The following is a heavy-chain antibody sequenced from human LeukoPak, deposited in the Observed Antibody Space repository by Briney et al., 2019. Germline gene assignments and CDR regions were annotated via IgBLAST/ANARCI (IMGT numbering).Heavy chain of an antibody. CDR2: IYYSGST. CDR3: ARLSPPGRSSVKGKYYFDY. V-gene: IGHV4-39*07. J-gene: IGHJ4*02. D-gene: IGHD6-6*01. CDR1: GGSISSSSYY. Sequence: PSETLSLTCTVSGGSISSSSYYWGWIRQPPGKGLEWIGSIYYSGSTYYNPSLKSRVTISVDTSKNQFSRKLSSVTAADTAVYFCARLSPPGRSSVKGKYYFDYWGQGALVTVSS.